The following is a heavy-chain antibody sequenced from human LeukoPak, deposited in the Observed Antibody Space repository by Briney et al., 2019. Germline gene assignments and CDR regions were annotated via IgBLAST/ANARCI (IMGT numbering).Heavy chain of an antibody. D-gene: IGHD3-10*01. CDR3: ARDPYYYGPGSYSPLDY. J-gene: IGHJ4*02. CDR2: IYTSGST. Sequence: SETLSLTCTVSGGSISSYYWSWIRQPAGKGLEWIGRIYTSGSTNYNPSLKSRVTMSVDTSKNQFSLKLSSVTAADTAVYYCARDPYYYGPGSYSPLDYWGQGTLVTVSS. V-gene: IGHV4-4*07. CDR1: GGSISSYY.